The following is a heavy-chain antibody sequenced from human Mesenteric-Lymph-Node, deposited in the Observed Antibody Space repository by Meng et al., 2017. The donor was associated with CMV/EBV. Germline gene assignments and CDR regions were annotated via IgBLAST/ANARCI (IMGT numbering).Heavy chain of an antibody. V-gene: IGHV3-30*04. Sequence: GESLKISCAGSGFTFSSYAMHWVRQAPGKGLEWVAVISYDGSNKYYADSVKGRFTISRDNSKDTLYLQMNSLRAEDTAVYYCARDRRIVLMVYVFWFDPWGQGTLVTVSS. J-gene: IGHJ5*02. D-gene: IGHD2-8*01. CDR3: ARDRRIVLMVYVFWFDP. CDR1: GFTFSSYA. CDR2: ISYDGSNK.